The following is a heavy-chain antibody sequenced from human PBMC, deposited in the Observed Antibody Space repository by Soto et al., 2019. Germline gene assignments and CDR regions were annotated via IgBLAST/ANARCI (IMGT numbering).Heavy chain of an antibody. Sequence: VQLLESGGAFVQPGGSLRLSSAASGFSINNYAVSWVRQAPGKWLEWVSTFSAGGRAYYADSVRVRFSVARDRSQNTVDLQISVMRPEDSAVYYCAKESMPEHYGDTLFDYWGQGTRVTVSS. CDR1: GFSINNYA. J-gene: IGHJ4*02. D-gene: IGHD4-17*01. CDR3: AKESMPEHYGDTLFDY. CDR2: FSAGGRA. V-gene: IGHV3-23*01.